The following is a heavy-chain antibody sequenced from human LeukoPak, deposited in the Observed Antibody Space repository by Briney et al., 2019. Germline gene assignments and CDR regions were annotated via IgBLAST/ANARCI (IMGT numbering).Heavy chain of an antibody. CDR2: INPNTGGI. D-gene: IGHD5-18*01. CDR1: GYTFTGYY. V-gene: IGHV1-2*02. Sequence: GASVKVSCKASGYTFTGYYIHWVRQAPGQGLEWMGWINPNTGGINYAQKFQGRVTMTRDTSISAAYMELSRLRSDDTAVYYCARDPYSNYFDYWGQGTLVTVSS. J-gene: IGHJ4*02. CDR3: ARDPYSNYFDY.